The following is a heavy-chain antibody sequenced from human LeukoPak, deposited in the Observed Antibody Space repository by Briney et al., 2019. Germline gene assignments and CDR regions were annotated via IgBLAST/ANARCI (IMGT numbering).Heavy chain of an antibody. CDR1: GFTFSSYG. CDR3: AKAHGITMIVVVISGFDY. Sequence: GGSLRLSCAASGFTFSSYGMHWVRQAPGKGLAWVAFIRYDGSNKYYADSVKGRFTISRDNSKNTLYLQMNSLRAEDTAVYYCAKAHGITMIVVVISGFDYWGQGTLVTVSS. V-gene: IGHV3-30*02. CDR2: IRYDGSNK. J-gene: IGHJ4*02. D-gene: IGHD3-22*01.